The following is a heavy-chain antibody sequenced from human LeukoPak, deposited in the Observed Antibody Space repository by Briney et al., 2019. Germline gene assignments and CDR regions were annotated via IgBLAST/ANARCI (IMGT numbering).Heavy chain of an antibody. CDR1: GYSFPTYW. CDR3: ARKSRADY. Sequence: GASLKISCKASGYSFPTYWIGWVRQMPGKGLEWMGIIYPGDSETRYSPSFQGQVTISADKSISTAYLQWSRLKASDTAMYYCARKSRADYWGQGTLVTVSS. J-gene: IGHJ4*02. CDR2: IYPGDSET. V-gene: IGHV5-51*01.